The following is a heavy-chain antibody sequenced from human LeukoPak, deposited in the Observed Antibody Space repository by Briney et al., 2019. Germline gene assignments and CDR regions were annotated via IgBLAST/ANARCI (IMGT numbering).Heavy chain of an antibody. CDR1: GFTFDDYA. D-gene: IGHD2-2*01. CDR2: ISWNSGSI. Sequence: PGGSLRLSCAASGFTFDDYAMHWVRQAPGKGLEWVSGISWNSGSIGYVDSVKGRFTISRDDSKNTLYLQMNSLRAEDTAVYYCAVRDCTSTRCYGNNYYYMDVWGKGTTVTVSS. V-gene: IGHV3-9*01. CDR3: AVRDCTSTRCYGNNYYYMDV. J-gene: IGHJ6*03.